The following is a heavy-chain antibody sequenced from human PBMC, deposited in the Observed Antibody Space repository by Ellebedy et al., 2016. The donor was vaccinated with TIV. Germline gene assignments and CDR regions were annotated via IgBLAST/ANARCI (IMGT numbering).Heavy chain of an antibody. CDR2: VYWDGSK. CDR3: AHTSGWTIDY. V-gene: IGHV2-5*02. D-gene: IGHD6-19*01. CDR1: GFSLSRNAVG. Sequence: SAPTLVKPTQTLTLTCSFSGFSLSRNAVGVSWIRQTPGKALEWLTLVYWDGSKVYSPSLESRLTITEDTSKNQVVLTMTNMDPVDTATYYCAHTSGWTIDYWGQGTLVTVSS. J-gene: IGHJ4*02.